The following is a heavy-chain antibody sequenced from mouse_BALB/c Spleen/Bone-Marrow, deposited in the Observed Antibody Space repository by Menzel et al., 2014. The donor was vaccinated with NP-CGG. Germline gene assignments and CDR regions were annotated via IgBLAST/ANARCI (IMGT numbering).Heavy chain of an antibody. CDR3: AEDISYGSYLYFDG. CDR1: GFTFTDYY. CDR2: IRNKANGYTT. J-gene: IGHJ1*01. D-gene: IGHD2-1*01. Sequence: EVMLVESGGGLVQPGGSLRLSCATSGFTFTDYYMSWVRQPPGKALEWLGFIRNKANGYTTEYSASVKGRFTISRDNSQSILYHQMNTLGAEDSAAYYCAEDISYGSYLYFDGWGAGTTVTVSS. V-gene: IGHV7-3*02.